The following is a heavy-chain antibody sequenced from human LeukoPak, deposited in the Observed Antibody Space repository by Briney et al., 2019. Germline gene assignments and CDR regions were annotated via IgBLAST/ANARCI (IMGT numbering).Heavy chain of an antibody. D-gene: IGHD3-22*01. V-gene: IGHV4-39*01. J-gene: IGHJ1*01. CDR1: GGSTSSSSYY. Sequence: SETLSLTCTVSGGSTSSSSYYWGWIRQPPGKGLEWIGTIYYSGRTYYSPSLKSRVTMSVDTPNNQFSLNLRSVTAADTAVYYCARRRYYDGSGYLEWGQGTLLSVSS. CDR3: ARRRYYDGSGYLE. CDR2: IYYSGRT.